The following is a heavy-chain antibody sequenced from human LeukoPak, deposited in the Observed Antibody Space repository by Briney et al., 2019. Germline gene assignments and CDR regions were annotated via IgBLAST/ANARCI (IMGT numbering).Heavy chain of an antibody. CDR3: AKYGVVVPAAIY. CDR2: ISGSGGSS. Sequence: GGSLRLSCAASGFTFSSYAMSWVRQAPGKGLEWVSGISGSGGSSYYADSVKGRFTISRDNSKNTLYLQMNSLRAEDTAVYYCAKYGVVVPAAIYWGQGTLVTVSS. CDR1: GFTFSSYA. V-gene: IGHV3-23*01. J-gene: IGHJ4*02. D-gene: IGHD2-2*01.